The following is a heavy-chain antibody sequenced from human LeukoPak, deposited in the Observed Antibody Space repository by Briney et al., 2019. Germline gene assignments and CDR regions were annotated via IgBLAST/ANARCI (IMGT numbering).Heavy chain of an antibody. Sequence: LSLTCTVSGGSISSGSYYWSWVRQAPGKGLEWVSAISGSGGSTYYADSVKGRFTISRDNSKNTLYLQMNSLRAEDTAVYYCAKDSYYYYYMDVWGKGTTVTVSS. CDR3: AKDSYYYYYMDV. V-gene: IGHV3-23*01. J-gene: IGHJ6*03. CDR1: GGSISSGSYY. CDR2: ISGSGGST.